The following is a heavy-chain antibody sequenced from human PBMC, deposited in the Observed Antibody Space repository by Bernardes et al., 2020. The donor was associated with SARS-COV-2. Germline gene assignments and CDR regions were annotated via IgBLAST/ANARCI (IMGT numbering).Heavy chain of an antibody. Sequence: GGSLRLSCAATGFTIRNNAMAWVRQAPGKGLEWVSGIGSDENTHYADSVRGRFTISRDDSKNMMYLQMNSLRAEDTAVYYCAKDVFWWQFDYWGQGVLVTVST. J-gene: IGHJ4*02. CDR1: GFTIRNNA. D-gene: IGHD2-8*02. CDR3: AKDVFWWQFDY. CDR2: IGSDENT. V-gene: IGHV3-23*01.